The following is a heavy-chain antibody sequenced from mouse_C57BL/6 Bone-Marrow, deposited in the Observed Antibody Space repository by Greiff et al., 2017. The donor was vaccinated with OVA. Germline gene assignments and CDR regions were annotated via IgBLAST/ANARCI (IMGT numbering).Heavy chain of an antibody. D-gene: IGHD3-3*01. CDR2: IYPGDGDT. V-gene: IGHV1-82*01. CDR1: GYAFSSSW. Sequence: VQLQESGPELVKPGASVKISCKASGYAFSSSWMNWVKQRPGKGLEWIGRIYPGDGDTNYNGKFKGKATLTADKSSSTAYMQLSSLTSEDSAVYFCARGTPRSYYFDYWGQGTTLTVSS. J-gene: IGHJ2*01. CDR3: ARGTPRSYYFDY.